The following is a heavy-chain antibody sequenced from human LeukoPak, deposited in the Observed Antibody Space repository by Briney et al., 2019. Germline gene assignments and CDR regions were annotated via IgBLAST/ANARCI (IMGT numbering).Heavy chain of an antibody. CDR3: AKVPAYGGNSGYFDY. J-gene: IGHJ4*02. CDR1: GFTFSSYA. CDR2: ISGSGGST. V-gene: IGHV3-23*01. Sequence: GGSLRLSCAASGFTFSSYAMSWVRQAPGKGLEWVSGISGSGGSTYYADSMKGRFTISRDNSKNTLYLQMNSLRAEDTAVYYCAKVPAYGGNSGYFDYWGQGTLVTVSS. D-gene: IGHD4-23*01.